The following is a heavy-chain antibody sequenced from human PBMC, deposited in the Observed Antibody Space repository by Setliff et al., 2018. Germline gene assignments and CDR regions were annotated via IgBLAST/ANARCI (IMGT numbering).Heavy chain of an antibody. CDR2: IYYSGST. J-gene: IGHJ3*02. D-gene: IGHD6-13*01. Sequence: PSETLSLTCTVSGGSISSSSYYWGWIRQPPGKGLEWIGSIYYSGSTYYNPSLKSRVTISVDTPKNQFSLKLSSVTAADTAVYYCARDVRVASSSWFRSAFDIWGQGTMVTVS. CDR1: GGSISSSSYY. CDR3: ARDVRVASSSWFRSAFDI. V-gene: IGHV4-39*07.